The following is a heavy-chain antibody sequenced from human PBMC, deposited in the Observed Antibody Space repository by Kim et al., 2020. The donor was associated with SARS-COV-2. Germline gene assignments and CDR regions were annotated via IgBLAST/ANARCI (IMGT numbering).Heavy chain of an antibody. CDR1: GFTFSTYT. V-gene: IGHV3-21*01. J-gene: IGHJ4*02. CDR3: VREGLRRWPSLYH. CDR2: ISGVSGDI. Sequence: GGSLRLSCAASGFTFSTYTLDWVRQAPGKGLEWVSSISGVSGDIYYADSVRGRFTISRDNAKNSVSLEMNTLRVDDTAIYYCVREGLRRWPSLYHWCQGT. D-gene: IGHD2-2*01.